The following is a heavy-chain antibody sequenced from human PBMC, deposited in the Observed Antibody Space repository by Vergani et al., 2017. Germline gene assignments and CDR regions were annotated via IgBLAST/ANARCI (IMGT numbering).Heavy chain of an antibody. CDR3: AREHRSWSPGDYYYGMDV. V-gene: IGHV1-18*01. D-gene: IGHD6-13*01. CDR1: VGTFSSYA. Sequence: QVQLVQSGAEVKKPGSSVKVSCKASVGTFSSYAISWVRQAPGQGLEWMGWISAYNGNTNYPEQFQGRLTMTTDTSTRTAYMELRSLRSDDTAVYYCAREHRSWSPGDYYYGMDVGGQGTTVTVSS. CDR2: ISAYNGNT. J-gene: IGHJ6*02.